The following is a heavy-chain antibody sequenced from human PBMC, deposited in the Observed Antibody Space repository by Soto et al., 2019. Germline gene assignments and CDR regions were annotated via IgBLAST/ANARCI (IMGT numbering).Heavy chain of an antibody. CDR2: IDPSDSYT. CDR3: ARRHYYGMDV. V-gene: IGHV5-10-1*01. Sequence: PGAYLHICCQGSGYSFTSYWISWVRQMPGKGLEWMGRIDPSDSYTNYSPSLQGHVTISADKSISTAYLQWSSLKASDTAMYYCARRHYYGMDVWGQGTTVTVSS. CDR1: GYSFTSYW. J-gene: IGHJ6*02.